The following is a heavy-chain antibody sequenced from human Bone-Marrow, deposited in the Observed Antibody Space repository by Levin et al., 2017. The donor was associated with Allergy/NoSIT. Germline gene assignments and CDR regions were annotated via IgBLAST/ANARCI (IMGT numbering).Heavy chain of an antibody. Sequence: PGGSLRLSCAASGFTFSTYAISWVRQAPGKGLEWVSAVSGSGVTTYSADSVKGRFTISRDNSMNTVSLQMNSLRDEDTAVYYCARGRRKCGGDCSGYYFDYWGQGTLVTVSS. CDR3: ARGRRKCGGDCSGYYFDY. D-gene: IGHD2-21*01. V-gene: IGHV3-23*01. J-gene: IGHJ4*02. CDR2: VSGSGVTT. CDR1: GFTFSTYA.